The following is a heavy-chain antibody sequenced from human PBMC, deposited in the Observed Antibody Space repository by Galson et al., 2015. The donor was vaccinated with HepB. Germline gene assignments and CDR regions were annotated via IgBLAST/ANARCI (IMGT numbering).Heavy chain of an antibody. D-gene: IGHD2-2*01. CDR1: GYTFTSYG. J-gene: IGHJ6*03. CDR3: ARGSCSSTSCYFDYYYYYMDV. CDR2: ISAYNGNT. V-gene: IGHV1-18*04. Sequence: SVKVSCKASGYTFTSYGISWVRQAPGQGLEWMGWISAYNGNTNYAQKLQGRVTMTTDTSTSTAYMELRSLRSDDTAVYYCARGSCSSTSCYFDYYYYYMDVWGKGTTVTVSS.